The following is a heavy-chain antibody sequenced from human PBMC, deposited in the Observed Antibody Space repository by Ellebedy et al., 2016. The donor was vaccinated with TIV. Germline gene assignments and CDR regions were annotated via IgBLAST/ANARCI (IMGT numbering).Heavy chain of an antibody. D-gene: IGHD1-1*01. CDR3: TRETNPPPGAVAGTVFDF. V-gene: IGHV3-30*02. CDR2: KRFDGRNE. CDR1: GFTFSTYG. J-gene: IGHJ4*02. Sequence: GESLKISCVASGFTFSTYGMHWVRQAPGKGLEWVAFKRFDGRNEYNGDSVKGRFFISRDMSKNTLYLQMNRLRAEDTAMYYCTRETNPPPGAVAGTVFDFWGQGALVIVSS.